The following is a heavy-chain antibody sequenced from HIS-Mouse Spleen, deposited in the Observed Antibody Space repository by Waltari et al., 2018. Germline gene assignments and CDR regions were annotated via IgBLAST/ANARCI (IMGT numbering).Heavy chain of an antibody. CDR3: AREIPYSSSWYDWYFDL. J-gene: IGHJ2*01. CDR2: IYYSGST. D-gene: IGHD6-13*01. V-gene: IGHV4-39*07. Sequence: QLQLQESGPGLVKPSETLSLPCTVSGGSTSSCSYYWGWIRQPPRKGLEWIGSIYYSGSTYYNPSLKSRVTISVDTSKNQFSLKLSSVTAADTAVYYCAREIPYSSSWYDWYFDLWGRGTLVTVSS. CDR1: GGSTSSCSYY.